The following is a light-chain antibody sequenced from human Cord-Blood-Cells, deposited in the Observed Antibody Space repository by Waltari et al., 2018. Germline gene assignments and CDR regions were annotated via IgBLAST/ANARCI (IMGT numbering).Light chain of an antibody. CDR1: QRISSY. CDR2: AAS. V-gene: IGKV1-39*01. CDR3: QQSYSTPT. Sequence: DIQMTQSPSSLSASVGDRVTITCRASQRISSYLNCYQQKPGKAPKLLFYAASSLQSGVPSRFSGSGSGTDFTLTISSLQPEYFATYYCQQSYSTPTFGGGTKVEIK. J-gene: IGKJ4*01.